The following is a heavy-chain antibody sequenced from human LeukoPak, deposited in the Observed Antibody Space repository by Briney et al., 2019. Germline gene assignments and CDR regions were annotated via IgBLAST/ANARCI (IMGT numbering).Heavy chain of an antibody. CDR1: GGSVSSGSYY. CDR2: IYYSGST. CDR3: ATSVIPYNWFDP. J-gene: IGHJ5*02. D-gene: IGHD3-16*02. V-gene: IGHV4-61*01. Sequence: KPSETLSLTCTVSGGSVSSGSYYWSWIRQPPGKGLEWMGYIYYSGSTNYNPSLKSRVTISIDTPKNQFTLKLSSVTAADTAVYYCATSVIPYNWFDPWGQGTLVTVSS.